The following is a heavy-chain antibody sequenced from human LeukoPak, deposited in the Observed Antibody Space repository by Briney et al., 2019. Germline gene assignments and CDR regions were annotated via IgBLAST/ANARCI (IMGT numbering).Heavy chain of an antibody. V-gene: IGHV3-48*01. CDR1: GFTFSSYN. CDR3: AKEKVSRLDY. J-gene: IGHJ4*02. Sequence: PGGSLRLSCAASGFTFSSYNMNWVRQAPGKGLEWVSYISSGSSTRYYADSVKGRFTISRDNAKNSLYLQMNSLRAEDTAVYYCAKEKVSRLDYWGQGTLVTVSS. D-gene: IGHD2-8*01. CDR2: ISSGSSTR.